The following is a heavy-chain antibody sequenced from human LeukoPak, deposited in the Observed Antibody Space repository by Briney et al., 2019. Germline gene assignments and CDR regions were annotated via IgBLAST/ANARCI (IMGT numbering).Heavy chain of an antibody. Sequence: ASVKVSCKASGYTFTGYYMHWVRQAPGQGLEWMGWINPNSGDTKFAQKFQGRVTMTRDTSISTAYMELSRLRSDDTAVYYCATQRGSYLWGTDFDYWGQGALVTVSS. CDR2: INPNSGDT. CDR1: GYTFTGYY. V-gene: IGHV1-2*02. J-gene: IGHJ4*02. D-gene: IGHD3-16*01. CDR3: ATQRGSYLWGTDFDY.